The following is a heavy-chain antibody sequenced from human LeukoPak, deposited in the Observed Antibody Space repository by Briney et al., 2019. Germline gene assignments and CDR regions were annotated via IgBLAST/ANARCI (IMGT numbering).Heavy chain of an antibody. J-gene: IGHJ5*02. D-gene: IGHD3-22*01. CDR1: GFTFSSYA. V-gene: IGHV3-23*01. Sequence: GGSLRLSCAASGFTFSSYAMSWVRQAPGKGLEWVSAISGSGGSTFYADSAKGRFTISRDHSKNTLYLQMNSLRAEDTAVYYCAIVGNCYDIGGYSPPGWFDPWGQGALVTASS. CDR3: AIVGNCYDIGGYSPPGWFDP. CDR2: ISGSGGST.